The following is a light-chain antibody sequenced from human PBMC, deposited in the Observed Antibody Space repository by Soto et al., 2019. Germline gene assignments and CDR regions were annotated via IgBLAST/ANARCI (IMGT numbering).Light chain of an antibody. V-gene: IGKV3D-15*01. CDR1: QGIGDT. Sequence: EVVMTQSPATLSVSQGEGVTLSCRASQGIGDTLAWYQHKPGQTPRLLIYDTSTRATGIPDRFSGSGSGTDFTLTISSLQSEDVSVYFCQHYNFWPHTFGQGTRLEIK. CDR2: DTS. CDR3: QHYNFWPHT. J-gene: IGKJ5*01.